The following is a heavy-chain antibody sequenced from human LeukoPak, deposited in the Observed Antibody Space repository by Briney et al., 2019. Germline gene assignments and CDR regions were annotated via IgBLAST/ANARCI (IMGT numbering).Heavy chain of an antibody. CDR2: IYYSGST. CDR3: ARARRGYSYGDFDY. Sequence: PSQTMSLTCTVSDGSINSADYYWSWIRQPPGKGLEWIGYIYYSGSTYYNPSLKSRVTISVDTSKNQFSLKLSSVTAADTAVYYCARARRGYSYGDFDYWGQGTLVTVSS. D-gene: IGHD5-18*01. V-gene: IGHV4-30-4*01. CDR1: DGSINSADYY. J-gene: IGHJ4*02.